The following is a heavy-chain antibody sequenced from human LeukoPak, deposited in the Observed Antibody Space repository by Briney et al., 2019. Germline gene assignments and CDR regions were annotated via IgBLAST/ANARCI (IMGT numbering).Heavy chain of an antibody. CDR3: ARVARGIAAAGTGIDY. J-gene: IGHJ4*02. CDR1: GYTFIAYA. Sequence: ASVKVSCKASGYTFIAYAMNWVRQAPGQGLEWMGWINTNTGNPTYAQGFIGRFVFSLGTSVSTAYLQISSLKAEDTAVYYCARVARGIAAAGTGIDYWGQGTLVIVSS. CDR2: INTNTGNP. V-gene: IGHV7-4-1*02. D-gene: IGHD6-13*01.